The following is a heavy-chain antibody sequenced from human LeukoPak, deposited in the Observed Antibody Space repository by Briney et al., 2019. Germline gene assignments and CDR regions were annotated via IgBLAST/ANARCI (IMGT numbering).Heavy chain of an antibody. CDR3: AKVDYGDYVLDY. D-gene: IGHD4-17*01. J-gene: IGHJ4*02. CDR2: ISYDGSNK. Sequence: PGRSLRLSCAASGFTFSSYGMHWVRQAPGKRLEWVAVISYDGSNKYYADSVKGRFTISRDNSKNTLYLQMNSLRAEDTAVYYCAKVDYGDYVLDYWGQGTLVTVSS. V-gene: IGHV3-30*18. CDR1: GFTFSSYG.